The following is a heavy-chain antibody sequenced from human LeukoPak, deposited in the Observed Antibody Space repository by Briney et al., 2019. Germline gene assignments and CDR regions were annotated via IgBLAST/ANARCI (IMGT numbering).Heavy chain of an antibody. J-gene: IGHJ5*02. CDR3: ARVRQGHPSWFDP. Sequence: GGSLRHSCAASGFTVSTNCMIWVRQPPGKGLEWVSVIYNTGSTYNADSVKGRFTISRHNSKNTVYLQMNNLRAEDTAVYYCARVRQGHPSWFDPWGQGTLVAVTS. V-gene: IGHV3-53*04. CDR2: IYNTGST. CDR1: GFTVSTNC.